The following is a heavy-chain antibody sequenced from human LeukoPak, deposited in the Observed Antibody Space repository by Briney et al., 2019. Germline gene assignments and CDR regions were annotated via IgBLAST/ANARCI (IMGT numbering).Heavy chain of an antibody. J-gene: IGHJ4*02. CDR1: GFTFSSYG. Sequence: GGSLRLSCAASGFTFSSYGMSWVRQAPGKGLEWVSAISGSGGSTYYADSVKGRFTISRDNSKNTLYLQMNSLRAEDTAVYYCAKVLAAGYSYGGGFDYWGQGTLVTVSS. CDR2: ISGSGGST. D-gene: IGHD5-18*01. V-gene: IGHV3-23*01. CDR3: AKVLAAGYSYGGGFDY.